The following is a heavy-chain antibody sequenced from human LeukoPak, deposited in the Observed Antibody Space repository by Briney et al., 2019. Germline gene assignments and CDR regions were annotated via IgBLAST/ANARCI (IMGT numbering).Heavy chain of an antibody. CDR1: GFTFSSYA. Sequence: GGSLRLSCAASGFTFSSYAMHWVRQAPGKGLEWAAVISYDGSNKYYADSVKGRFTISRDNSKNTLYLQMNSLRAEDTAVYYCARGNIEEGYYYMDVWGKGTTVTVSS. J-gene: IGHJ6*03. V-gene: IGHV3-30*04. CDR2: ISYDGSNK. CDR3: ARGNIEEGYYYMDV.